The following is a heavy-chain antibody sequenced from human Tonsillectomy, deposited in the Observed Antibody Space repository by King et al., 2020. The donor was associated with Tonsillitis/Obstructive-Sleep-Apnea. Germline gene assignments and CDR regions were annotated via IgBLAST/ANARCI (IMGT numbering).Heavy chain of an antibody. CDR3: ARGSKFDILSGHQIFDH. D-gene: IGHD3-9*01. V-gene: IGHV3-13*04. Sequence: VQLVESGGGLVQPGGSLRLSCAAFGFCFIRFDMHWVRQVPGKGLEWVSVVGAAGDTYYPDSGKGRFIISKENAKNSLYLQLNSLRAGDTVVYYCARGSKFDILSGHQIFDHWGQGTLVTVSS. CDR2: VGAAGDT. CDR1: GFCFIRFD. J-gene: IGHJ4*02.